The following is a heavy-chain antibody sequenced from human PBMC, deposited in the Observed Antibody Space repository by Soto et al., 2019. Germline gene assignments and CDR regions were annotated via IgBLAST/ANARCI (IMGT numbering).Heavy chain of an antibody. CDR1: GYTFNTYG. V-gene: IGHV1-8*02. Sequence: ASVKVSCKASGYTFNTYGITWVRQAPGQGLEWMAWINAYNGNTGYAQKFQGRVTMTRNTSTSTTYMELSSLRSDDTAVYYCARGIPADTPYFDYWGQGSLVTVSS. CDR2: INAYNGNT. CDR3: ARGIPADTPYFDY. J-gene: IGHJ4*02. D-gene: IGHD2-2*01.